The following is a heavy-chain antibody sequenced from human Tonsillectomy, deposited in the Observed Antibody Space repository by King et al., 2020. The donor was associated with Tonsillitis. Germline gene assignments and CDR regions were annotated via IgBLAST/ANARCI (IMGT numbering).Heavy chain of an antibody. Sequence: VQLVESGGGVVQPGRSLRLSCVASGFTFSSYGMHWVRQAPGKGLEWVALIWYDGSNKYYADSVKGRFTISRDTSKNTLYLQMNSLRAEDTAVYYCERETPYYYDNSGYYPGYCDLWGRGTLVPVSS. V-gene: IGHV3-33*08. CDR3: ERETPYYYDNSGYYPGYCDL. D-gene: IGHD3-22*01. J-gene: IGHJ2*01. CDR2: IWYDGSNK. CDR1: GFTFSSYG.